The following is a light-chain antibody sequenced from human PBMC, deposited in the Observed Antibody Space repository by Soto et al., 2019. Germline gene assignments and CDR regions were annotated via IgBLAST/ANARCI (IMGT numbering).Light chain of an antibody. V-gene: IGKV3-15*01. CDR2: DAT. CDR3: QQYNNWPT. Sequence: EILFRQSPGTLPLSPGERATLCCRSSRSVRSNLDWYQQKPGQAPRLLIYDATSRATGIPARFNGSGSGTEFTLSISSLQSEDIAVYYCQQYNNWPTFGQGTKVDI. J-gene: IGKJ1*01. CDR1: RSVRSN.